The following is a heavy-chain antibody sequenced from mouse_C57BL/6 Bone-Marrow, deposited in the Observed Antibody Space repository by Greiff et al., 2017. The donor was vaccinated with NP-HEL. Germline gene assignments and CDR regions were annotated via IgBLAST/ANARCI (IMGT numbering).Heavy chain of an antibody. D-gene: IGHD2-3*01. CDR3: ARSSDGYYFYYFDY. Sequence: EVQLQQSGPVLVKPGASVKMSCKASGYTFTDYYMNWVKQSHGKSLEWIGVINPYNGGTSYNQKFKGKATLTVDKSSSTAYMELNSLTSEDSAVYYCARSSDGYYFYYFDYWGQGTTLTVSS. CDR1: GYTFTDYY. V-gene: IGHV1-19*01. J-gene: IGHJ2*01. CDR2: INPYNGGT.